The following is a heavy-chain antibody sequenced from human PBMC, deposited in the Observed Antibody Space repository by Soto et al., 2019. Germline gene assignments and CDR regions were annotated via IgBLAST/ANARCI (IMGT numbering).Heavy chain of an antibody. J-gene: IGHJ5*02. CDR1: GGSISSYY. D-gene: IGHD3-10*01. CDR3: ARGTMVRWQVGWFDP. CDR2: IYYSGST. Sequence: QVQLQESGPGLVKPSETLSLTCTVSGGSISSYYWSWIRQPPGKGLEWIGYIYYSGSTNYNPSLQSRVTISVDTSKNQFSLKLSSVTAADTAVYYCARGTMVRWQVGWFDPWGQGTLVTVSS. V-gene: IGHV4-59*01.